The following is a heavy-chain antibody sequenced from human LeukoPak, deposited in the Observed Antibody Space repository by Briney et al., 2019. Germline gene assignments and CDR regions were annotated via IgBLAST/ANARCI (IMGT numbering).Heavy chain of an antibody. CDR1: GYTFSNFW. Sequence: KDGESLKISCKGSGYTFSNFWIAWVRQMPGKGLEWMGSIHPGDSDTRYRPSFQGQVTISADKSISTAFLQWSSLKASDTAMYYCARSRGRIAAAEDYWGQGTLVTVSS. J-gene: IGHJ4*02. D-gene: IGHD6-13*01. V-gene: IGHV5-51*01. CDR3: ARSRGRIAAAEDY. CDR2: IHPGDSDT.